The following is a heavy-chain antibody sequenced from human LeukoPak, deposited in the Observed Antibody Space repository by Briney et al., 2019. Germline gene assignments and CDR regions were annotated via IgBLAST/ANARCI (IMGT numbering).Heavy chain of an antibody. Sequence: GGSLRLSCAASGFTFSSNAMSWVRQAPGKGLEWVSGITNSGRSTYYADSVKGRFTISKDNSKNTVYLQMSSLRVDDTAVYYCAKAASSSWPSYYYGMDVWGQGTTVTVSS. D-gene: IGHD6-13*01. CDR2: ITNSGRST. CDR1: GFTFSSNA. CDR3: AKAASSSWPSYYYGMDV. J-gene: IGHJ6*02. V-gene: IGHV3-23*01.